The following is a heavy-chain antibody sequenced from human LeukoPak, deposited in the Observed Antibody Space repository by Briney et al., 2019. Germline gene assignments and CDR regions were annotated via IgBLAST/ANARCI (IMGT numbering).Heavy chain of an antibody. D-gene: IGHD1-26*01. J-gene: IGHJ4*02. CDR1: GFTVSSNY. CDR3: ARGPSYSGSYHRDFDY. CDR2: IYSGGST. V-gene: IGHV3-53*01. Sequence: GGSLRLSCAASGFTVSSNYMSWVRQAPGKGLEWVSVIYSGGSTYYADSVKGRFTISRDNPKNTLYLQMNSLRAEDTAVYYCARGPSYSGSYHRDFDYWGQGTLVTVSS.